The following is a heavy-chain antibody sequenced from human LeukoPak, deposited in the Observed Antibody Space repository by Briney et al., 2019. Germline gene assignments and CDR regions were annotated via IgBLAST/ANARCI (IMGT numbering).Heavy chain of an antibody. CDR2: MNPNSGNT. CDR1: GYTFTNYD. CDR3: ARKILGRRWLPSDY. Sequence: ASVKVSCTASGYTFTNYDINWMRQATGQGLEWMGCMNPNSGNTGYAQKFQGRVTMTRNTSISTAYMELSSLRSEDTAVYYCARKILGRRWLPSDYWGQGTLVTVSS. D-gene: IGHD5-24*01. V-gene: IGHV1-8*01. J-gene: IGHJ4*02.